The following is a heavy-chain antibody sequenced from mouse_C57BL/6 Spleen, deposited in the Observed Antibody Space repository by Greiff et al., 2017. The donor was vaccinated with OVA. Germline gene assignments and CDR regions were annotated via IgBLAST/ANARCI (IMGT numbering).Heavy chain of an antibody. Sequence: QLQQSGAELVSPGTSVKVSCKASGYAFTNYLIEWVKQRPGQGLEWIGVINPGSGGTNYNEKFKGKATLTADKSSSTAYMQLSSLTSEDSAVYFCARSRGSSSYAMDYWGQGTSVTVSS. J-gene: IGHJ4*01. D-gene: IGHD1-1*01. CDR2: INPGSGGT. CDR3: ARSRGSSSYAMDY. V-gene: IGHV1-54*01. CDR1: GYAFTNYL.